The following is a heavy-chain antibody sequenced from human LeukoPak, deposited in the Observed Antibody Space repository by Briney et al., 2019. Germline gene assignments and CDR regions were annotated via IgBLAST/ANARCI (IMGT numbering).Heavy chain of an antibody. Sequence: PGGSLRLSCAASGFSFSTYAMSWVRQAPGKGLEWVSAISGRDSNTYYADSVEGRFTISRDNSKNTLYLHLNSLRAEDTAVYYCAKRSDYGGNGNYFDSWGQGTPVTVSS. D-gene: IGHD4-23*01. CDR2: ISGRDSNT. J-gene: IGHJ4*02. V-gene: IGHV3-23*01. CDR3: AKRSDYGGNGNYFDS. CDR1: GFSFSTYA.